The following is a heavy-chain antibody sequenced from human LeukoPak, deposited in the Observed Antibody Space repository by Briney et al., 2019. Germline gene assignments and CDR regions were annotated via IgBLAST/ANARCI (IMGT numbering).Heavy chain of an antibody. CDR3: AKETYYDNLDY. CDR2: ISGSSRST. J-gene: IGHJ4*02. CDR1: GFTFHNNG. Sequence: PGGSLRLSCAASGFTFHNNGMSWVRQAPGKGLEWVSAISGSSRSTYHAESVKGRFTISRDNSKNTLYLQMNSLRAEDTAVYYCAKETYYDNLDYWGQGTLVTVSS. V-gene: IGHV3-23*01. D-gene: IGHD3-22*01.